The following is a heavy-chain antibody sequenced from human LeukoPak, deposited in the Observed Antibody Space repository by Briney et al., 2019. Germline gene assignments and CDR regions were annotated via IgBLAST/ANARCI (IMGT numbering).Heavy chain of an antibody. J-gene: IGHJ4*02. CDR2: IYTRGST. V-gene: IGHV4-4*07. Sequence: SGTLSLTCTISGGSISSYYWSWIRQPAGKGLEWIGRIYTRGSTYYNPSLKSRVTISVDTSKNQFSLKLSSVTAADTAVYYCTREAQGYCSGGSCYSEDYWGQGTLVTVSS. D-gene: IGHD2-15*01. CDR1: GGSISSYY. CDR3: TREAQGYCSGGSCYSEDY.